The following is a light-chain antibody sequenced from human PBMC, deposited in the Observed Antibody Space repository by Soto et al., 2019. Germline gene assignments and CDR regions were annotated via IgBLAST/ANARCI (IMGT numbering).Light chain of an antibody. Sequence: DIQMTQSPSSLSASVGDRVTITCRASQSISNYLNWYQQKPGIAPKVLIYAASSLQSGVPLRFSGSGSGTDFTLTISSLQPEDFATYYCQQSYSTPYTVGQGTKVDIK. CDR3: QQSYSTPYT. CDR2: AAS. V-gene: IGKV1-39*01. J-gene: IGKJ2*01. CDR1: QSISNY.